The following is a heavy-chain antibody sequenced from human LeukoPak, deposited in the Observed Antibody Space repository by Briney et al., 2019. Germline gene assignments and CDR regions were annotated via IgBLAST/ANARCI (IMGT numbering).Heavy chain of an antibody. V-gene: IGHV4-38-2*02. CDR1: GYSISSGYY. CDR3: ARAFYPGYYSYMAV. Sequence: SETLSLTCTVSGYSISSGYYWGWLRQPPGEGLEWIGSIYHSGSTYYNPSLKRRGTISVDTSKNQCSLKLSTVTAADTAVYYCARAFYPGYYSYMAVWGKGTTVNVSS. D-gene: IGHD3-3*02. CDR2: IYHSGST. J-gene: IGHJ6*03.